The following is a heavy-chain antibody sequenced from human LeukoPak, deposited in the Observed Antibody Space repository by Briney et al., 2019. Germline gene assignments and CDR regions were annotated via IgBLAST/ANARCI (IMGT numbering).Heavy chain of an antibody. D-gene: IGHD3-10*01. Sequence: GASVKVSCKASGYTFTDHYIHWVRQAPGQGLEWMGRINPNSGGTNFAQKFQGRVTMTRDTSISTAYMELSGLRSDDTAMYYCARVMVSLVRGDYFYXDXXAQXXXXTV. CDR2: INPNSGGT. V-gene: IGHV1-2*06. J-gene: IGHJ4*02. CDR1: GYTFTDHY. CDR3: ARVMVSLVRGDYFYXDX.